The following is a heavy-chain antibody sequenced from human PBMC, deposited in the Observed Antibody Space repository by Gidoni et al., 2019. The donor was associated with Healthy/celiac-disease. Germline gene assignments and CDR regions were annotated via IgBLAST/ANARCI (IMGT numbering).Heavy chain of an antibody. CDR3: ARGKRMAKYSSSWSTLNYYYYMDV. D-gene: IGHD6-13*01. Sequence: VQLQQSGAGLFKPSASLSLTCAVFGRSFSGSYWRWFLQPPGKGLEWIGENNPRGSPNYNPTIKSRDTITVDTSKNQFSLKLSSVTAADTAVYYCARGKRMAKYSSSWSTLNYYYYMDVWGKGTTVTVS. CDR2: NNPRGSP. J-gene: IGHJ6*03. CDR1: GRSFSGSY. V-gene: IGHV4-34*01.